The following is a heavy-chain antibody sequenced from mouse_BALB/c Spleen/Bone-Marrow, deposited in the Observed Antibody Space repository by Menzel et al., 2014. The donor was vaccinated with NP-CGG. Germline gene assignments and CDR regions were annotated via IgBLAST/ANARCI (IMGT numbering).Heavy chain of an antibody. Sequence: QVHVKQSGAELAKPGASVKMSCKASGYTFTSYWMHWVKQRPGQGLEWIGYINPSTGYTEYNQKFKDKATLTADKSSSTAYMQLSSLTSEDSAVYYCARSRTETYFDYWGQGTTLTVSS. CDR1: GYTFTSYW. V-gene: IGHV1-7*01. CDR2: INPSTGYT. J-gene: IGHJ2*01. CDR3: ARSRTETYFDY. D-gene: IGHD4-1*01.